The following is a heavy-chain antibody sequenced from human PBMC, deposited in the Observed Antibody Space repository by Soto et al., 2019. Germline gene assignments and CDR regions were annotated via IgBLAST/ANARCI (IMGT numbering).Heavy chain of an antibody. D-gene: IGHD6-13*01. CDR1: GYTFTSYY. Sequence: ASVKVSCXASGYTFTSYYMHWVRQAPGQGLEWIGIINPSGGSTSYAQKFQGRVTMTRDTSTSTVYMELSSLRSEDTAVYYCARVGSSSTTTQYYFDYWGQGTLVTVSS. V-gene: IGHV1-46*01. J-gene: IGHJ4*02. CDR2: INPSGGST. CDR3: ARVGSSSTTTQYYFDY.